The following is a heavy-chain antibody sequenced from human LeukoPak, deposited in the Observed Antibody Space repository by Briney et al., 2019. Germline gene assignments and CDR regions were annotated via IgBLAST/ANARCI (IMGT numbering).Heavy chain of an antibody. CDR1: GFTFSSHS. Sequence: GGSLRLSCAASGFTFSSHSMNWVRQAPGKGLEWVSYISSSSTYIYYAASVKGRFAISRDNARNSLFLQMNSLRAEDSGIYYCARDPRLEISGMVIDMLDYWGQGTLVTVSS. V-gene: IGHV3-21*01. CDR3: ARDPRLEISGMVIDMLDY. D-gene: IGHD3-3*01. J-gene: IGHJ4*02. CDR2: ISSSSTYI.